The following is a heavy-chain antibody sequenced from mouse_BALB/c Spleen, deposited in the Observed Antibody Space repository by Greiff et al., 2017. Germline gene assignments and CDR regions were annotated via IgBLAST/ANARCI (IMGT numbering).Heavy chain of an antibody. Sequence: VKLMESGPDLVAPSQSLSITCTVSGFSLTSYGVHWVRQPPGKGLEWLVVIWSDGSTTYNSALKSRLSISKDNSKSQVFLKMNSLQTDDTAMYYCARHPPLLRYSYAMDYWGQGTSVTVSS. J-gene: IGHJ4*01. CDR3: ARHPPLLRYSYAMDY. V-gene: IGHV2-6-2*01. D-gene: IGHD1-1*01. CDR2: IWSDGST. CDR1: GFSLTSYG.